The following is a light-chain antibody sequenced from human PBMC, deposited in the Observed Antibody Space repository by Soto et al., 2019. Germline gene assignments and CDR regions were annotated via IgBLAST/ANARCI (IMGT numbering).Light chain of an antibody. Sequence: EIVFTQFPGTLSFSPGERAPLSCRASQSVNSRLAWHQHKPGQAPRLLISGASSRATGIPDRFSGSGSATDFTLTISRLEPEDFALYYCQHYGRSPITFGQGTRLEIK. J-gene: IGKJ5*01. CDR3: QHYGRSPIT. CDR1: QSVNSR. CDR2: GAS. V-gene: IGKV3-20*01.